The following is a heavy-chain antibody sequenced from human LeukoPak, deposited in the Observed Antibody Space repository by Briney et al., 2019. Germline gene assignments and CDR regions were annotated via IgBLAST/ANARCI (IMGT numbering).Heavy chain of an antibody. CDR3: ARARGGSGSYYELNFDY. Sequence: PSETLSLTCAVYGGSFSGYYWSWIRQPPGKGLEWIGEINHSGSTNYNPSLKSRVTISVDTPKNQFSLKLSSVTAADTAVYYCARARGGSGSYYELNFDYWGQGTLVTVSS. D-gene: IGHD3-10*01. CDR2: INHSGST. V-gene: IGHV4-34*01. J-gene: IGHJ4*02. CDR1: GGSFSGYY.